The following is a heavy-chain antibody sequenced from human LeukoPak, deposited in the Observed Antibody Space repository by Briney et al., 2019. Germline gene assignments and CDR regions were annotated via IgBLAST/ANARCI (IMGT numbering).Heavy chain of an antibody. CDR1: GFTFSSYG. D-gene: IGHD1-26*01. CDR2: ISGSGGST. CDR3: AKDRSIGTYYTFDH. Sequence: GGSLRLSCAASGFTFSSYGMSWVRQAPGKGLEWVSAISGSGGSTYYADSVKGRFTVSRDNSNNRLYLHMSGLTAADTAVYYCAKDRSIGTYYTFDHWGQGSLVTVSS. V-gene: IGHV3-23*01. J-gene: IGHJ4*02.